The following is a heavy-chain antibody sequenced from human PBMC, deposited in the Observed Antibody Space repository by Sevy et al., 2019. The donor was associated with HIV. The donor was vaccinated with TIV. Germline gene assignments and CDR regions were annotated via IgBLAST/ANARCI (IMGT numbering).Heavy chain of an antibody. Sequence: GGSLRLSCAASGFTFDDYAMRWVRQAPGKGLEWVSGISWNSGSIGYADSVKGRFTISRDNAKNSLYLQMNSLRAEDTALYYCAKDSQNYYDSSGYDFWIDYWGQGTLVTVSS. CDR3: AKDSQNYYDSSGYDFWIDY. J-gene: IGHJ4*02. CDR2: ISWNSGSI. D-gene: IGHD3-22*01. V-gene: IGHV3-9*01. CDR1: GFTFDDYA.